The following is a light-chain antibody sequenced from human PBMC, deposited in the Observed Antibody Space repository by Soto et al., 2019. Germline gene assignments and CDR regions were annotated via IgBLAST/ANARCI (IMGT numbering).Light chain of an antibody. CDR1: SSDVGGYNY. J-gene: IGLJ1*01. CDR3: SSYTSSSTRSG. Sequence: QSGLTLHPSVPRTPKQSITISCTGTSSDVGGYNYVSWYQQHPGKAPKLMIYDVSNRPSGVSNRFSGSKSGNTASLTISGLQAEDEADYYCSSYTSSSTRSGFGT. V-gene: IGLV2-14*01. CDR2: DVS.